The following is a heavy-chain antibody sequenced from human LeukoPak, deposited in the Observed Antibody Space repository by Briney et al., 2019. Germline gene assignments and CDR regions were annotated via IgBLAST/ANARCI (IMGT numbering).Heavy chain of an antibody. CDR3: ARFPDY. V-gene: IGHV3-72*01. CDR1: GFTFSDYY. Sequence: SGGSLRLSCTASGFTFSDYYMDWVRQAPGKGLEWVARTRNKANSYSTEYAASVKGRFTISRDDSKNSLYLQMNSLKTEDTAVYYCARFPDYWGQGTLVTVSS. CDR2: TRNKANSYST. J-gene: IGHJ4*02.